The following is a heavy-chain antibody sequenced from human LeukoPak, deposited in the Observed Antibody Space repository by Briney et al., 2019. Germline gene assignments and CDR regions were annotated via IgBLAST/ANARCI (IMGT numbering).Heavy chain of an antibody. J-gene: IGHJ4*02. CDR2: IWYDGSNI. V-gene: IGHV3-30*02. Sequence: PGGSLRLSCAASGFTFSSYGTHWVRQAPGRGLEWVAFIWYDGSNIYYVDSVKGRFTISRDNSKNTLYLQMNSLRAEDTAVYYCAKLNYYGSGSPEYWGQGTLVTVSS. D-gene: IGHD3-10*01. CDR1: GFTFSSYG. CDR3: AKLNYYGSGSPEY.